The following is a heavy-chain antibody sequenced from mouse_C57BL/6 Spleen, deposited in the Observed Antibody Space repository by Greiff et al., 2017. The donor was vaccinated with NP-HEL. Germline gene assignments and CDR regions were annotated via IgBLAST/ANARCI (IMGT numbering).Heavy chain of an antibody. CDR2: IYPGSGST. Sequence: VQLQQPGAELVKPGASVKMSCKASGYTFTSYWITWVKQRPGQGLEWIGDIYPGSGSTNYNEKFKSKATLTVDTSSSTAYMQLSSLTSEDSAVYYCAKDGPADWYFDVWGTGTTVTVSS. J-gene: IGHJ1*03. CDR1: GYTFTSYW. V-gene: IGHV1-55*01. D-gene: IGHD1-2*01. CDR3: AKDGPADWYFDV.